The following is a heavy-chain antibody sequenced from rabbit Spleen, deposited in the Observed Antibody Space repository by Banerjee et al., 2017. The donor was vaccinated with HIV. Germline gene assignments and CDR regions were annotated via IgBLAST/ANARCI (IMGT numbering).Heavy chain of an antibody. CDR3: IRGGSGWYMGFGL. V-gene: IGHV1S43*01. CDR1: GFSFSSGYD. CDR2: IYTGNGKN. D-gene: IGHD1-1*01. Sequence: QQQLVESGGGLVKPGASLTLICTASGFSFSSGYDMSWVRQAPGKGLEWIGFIYTGNGKNYYANWAKGRFTISRSTRLNTVTLQMTSLTAADTATYFCIRGGSGWYMGFGLWGQGTLVTVS. J-gene: IGHJ4*01.